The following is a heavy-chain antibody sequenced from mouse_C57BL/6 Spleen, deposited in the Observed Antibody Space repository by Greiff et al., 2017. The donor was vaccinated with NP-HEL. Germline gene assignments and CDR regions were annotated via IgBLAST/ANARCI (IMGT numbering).Heavy chain of an antibody. CDR3: ARGHGAMDY. CDR2: INPNNGGT. CDR1: GYTFTDYY. D-gene: IGHD3-1*01. J-gene: IGHJ4*01. Sequence: VQLQQSGPELVKPGASVKISCKASGYTFTDYYMNWVKQSHGKSLEWIGDINPNNGGTSYNQKFKGKATLTVDKSSSTAYMELRSLTSEDSAVYYCARGHGAMDYWGQGTSVTVSS. V-gene: IGHV1-26*01.